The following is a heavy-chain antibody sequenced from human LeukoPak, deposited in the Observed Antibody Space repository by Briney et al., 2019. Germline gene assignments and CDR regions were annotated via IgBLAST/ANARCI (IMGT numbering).Heavy chain of an antibody. Sequence: SETLSLTCTVSGGSISSYYRSWIRQPPGKGLEWIGYIYYSGSTNYNPSLKSRVTISVDTSKNQFSLKLSSVTAADTAVYYCARHGDYYDSSVSSQIDYWGQGTLVTVSS. CDR2: IYYSGST. CDR3: ARHGDYYDSSVSSQIDY. D-gene: IGHD3-22*01. V-gene: IGHV4-59*08. J-gene: IGHJ4*02. CDR1: GGSISSYY.